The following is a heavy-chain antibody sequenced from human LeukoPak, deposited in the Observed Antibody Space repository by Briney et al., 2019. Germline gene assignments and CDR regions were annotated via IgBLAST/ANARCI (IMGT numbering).Heavy chain of an antibody. Sequence: GESLKISCKGIGYSFTSYWIGWVRQMPGKGMEWMGVIYPGDSRTRYNPSFQGQVTISVDKSINTAYLQWVSLKASDTAMYYCACRKFTSTWSYPWGQGTLVTVSS. D-gene: IGHD2-2*01. CDR3: ACRKFTSTWSYP. CDR2: IYPGDSRT. CDR1: GYSFTSYW. V-gene: IGHV5-51*01. J-gene: IGHJ5*02.